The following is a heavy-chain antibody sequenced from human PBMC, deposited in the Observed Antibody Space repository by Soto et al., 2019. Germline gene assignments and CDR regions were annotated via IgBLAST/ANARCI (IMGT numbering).Heavy chain of an antibody. CDR3: ARWLGAYYYYGMDV. CDR2: INHSGST. D-gene: IGHD3-10*01. J-gene: IGHJ6*02. V-gene: IGHV4-34*01. Sequence: SETLSLTCAVYGGSFSGYYWSWIRQPPGKGLEWIGEINHSGSTNYNPSLKSRVTISVDTSKNQFSLKLSSVTAADSAVYYCARWLGAYYYYGMDVWGQGTTVTVSS. CDR1: GGSFSGYY.